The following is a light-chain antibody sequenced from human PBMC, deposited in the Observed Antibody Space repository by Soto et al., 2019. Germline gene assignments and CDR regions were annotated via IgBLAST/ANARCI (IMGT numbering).Light chain of an antibody. V-gene: IGKV3-15*01. CDR2: GTS. CDR1: QSVSSN. Sequence: EIVMTQSPATLSVSPGERATLSCRASQSVSSNLAWYQQKPGQAPRLLLYGTSTRATGIPARFSGSRSGTEFTLTISSLQSEDFAVYYCQHYNNCPRTFGQGTKVEIK. CDR3: QHYNNCPRT. J-gene: IGKJ1*01.